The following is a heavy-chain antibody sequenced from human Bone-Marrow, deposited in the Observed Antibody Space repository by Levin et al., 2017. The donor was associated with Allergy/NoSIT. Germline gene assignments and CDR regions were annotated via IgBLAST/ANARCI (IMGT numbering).Heavy chain of an antibody. CDR3: AKDEGQFSSSFAFDC. V-gene: IGHV3-21*01. D-gene: IGHD2-2*01. Sequence: ETLSLTCAASGFNFASYGMNWVRQAPGKGLEWVSSISGTGRHIYLADSLKGRFTISRDNAKNSLSLQMNNLRVEDTAVFYCAKDEGQFSSSFAFDCWGQGALVTVSS. CDR2: ISGTGRHI. J-gene: IGHJ4*02. CDR1: GFNFASYG.